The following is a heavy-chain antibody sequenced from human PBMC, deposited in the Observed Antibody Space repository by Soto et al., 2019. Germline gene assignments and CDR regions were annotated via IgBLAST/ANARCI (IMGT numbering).Heavy chain of an antibody. CDR3: ARDRSYYDSSASYSHPY. Sequence: PGGALRLSCAASGFTFSSYAMNWVRQAPGKGLEWVSAISGSAATTHFADSVKGRFTISRDNSKNTLYLQMNSLRAEDTAVYYCARDRSYYDSSASYSHPYWGQGTLVTVSS. CDR2: ISGSAATT. D-gene: IGHD3-22*01. J-gene: IGHJ4*02. CDR1: GFTFSSYA. V-gene: IGHV3-23*01.